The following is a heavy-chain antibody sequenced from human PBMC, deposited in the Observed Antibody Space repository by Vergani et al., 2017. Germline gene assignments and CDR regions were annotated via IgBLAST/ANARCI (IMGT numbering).Heavy chain of an antibody. CDR1: GFTFSSYG. CDR2: IRYDGSNK. Sequence: QVQLVESGGGVVQPGGSLRLSCAASGFTFSSYGMHWVRQAPGKGLEWVAFIRYDGSNKYYADYVKGRFTISRDNSKNTLYLQMNSLRAEDTAVYYCAKDGINYDFWSGSYYMDVWGKGTTVTVSS. V-gene: IGHV3-30*02. D-gene: IGHD3-3*01. J-gene: IGHJ6*03. CDR3: AKDGINYDFWSGSYYMDV.